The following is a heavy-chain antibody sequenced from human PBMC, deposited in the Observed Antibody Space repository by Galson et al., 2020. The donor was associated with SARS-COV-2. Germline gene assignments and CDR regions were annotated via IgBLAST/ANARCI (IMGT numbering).Heavy chain of an antibody. Sequence: GESLKISCAASGFTFSSYGMHWVRQAPGNGLEWVAVIWYDGSTKYYADSVKGRFTISRDNSKNTLYLQMNSLRAEDTAVYYCARGDDILTGYTCVYWGQGTLVTVSS. J-gene: IGHJ4*02. CDR3: ARGDDILTGYTCVY. D-gene: IGHD3-9*01. CDR1: GFTFSSYG. CDR2: IWYDGSTK. V-gene: IGHV3-33*01.